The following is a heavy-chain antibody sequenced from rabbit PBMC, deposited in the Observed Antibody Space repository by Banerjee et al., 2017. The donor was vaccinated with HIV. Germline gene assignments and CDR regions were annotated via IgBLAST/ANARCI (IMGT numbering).Heavy chain of an antibody. J-gene: IGHJ6*02. CDR2: IAGTSSGFT. CDR1: GFSFSSNDY. Sequence: QSLEESGGDLVKPGASLTLTCTAPGFSFSSNDYMCWVRQAPVKGLEWIACIAGTSSGFTYFASWAKGRFTISKASSTTVTLQMTSLTAADTATYFCARDSGSSFSSYGMDPWGPGTLVTVS. D-gene: IGHD8-1*01. CDR3: ARDSGSSFSSYGMDP. V-gene: IGHV1S40*01.